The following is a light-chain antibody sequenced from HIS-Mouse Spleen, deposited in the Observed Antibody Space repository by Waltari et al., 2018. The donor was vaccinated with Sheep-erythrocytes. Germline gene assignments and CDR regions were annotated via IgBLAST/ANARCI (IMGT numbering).Light chain of an antibody. V-gene: IGKV4-1*01. Sequence: DIVMTQSPDSLAVSLGERATINCKSSQSVLYSSKNKNYLAWYQQKPGQPPKLLIYWASTRESGVPDRLSGSGSGTDFTLTISSLQAEDVAVYYCQQYYSTLTFGGGTKVEIK. CDR3: QQYYSTLT. CDR1: QSVLYSSKNKNY. CDR2: WAS. J-gene: IGKJ4*01.